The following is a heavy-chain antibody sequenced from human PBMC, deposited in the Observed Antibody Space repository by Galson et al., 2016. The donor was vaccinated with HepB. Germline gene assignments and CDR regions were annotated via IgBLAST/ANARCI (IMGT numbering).Heavy chain of an antibody. CDR2: VSITGQTT. Sequence: SLRLSCAASGFDFSYYAMAWVRQAPGKGLQWVATVSITGQTTYYADSVKGRFTITRDTSKNAVYLQMHRLTAEDTAIYYCAKPLSQMWLGFDSWGQGALDTVSS. J-gene: IGHJ4*02. CDR1: GFDFSYYA. CDR3: AKPLSQMWLGFDS. V-gene: IGHV3-23*01. D-gene: IGHD5-18*01.